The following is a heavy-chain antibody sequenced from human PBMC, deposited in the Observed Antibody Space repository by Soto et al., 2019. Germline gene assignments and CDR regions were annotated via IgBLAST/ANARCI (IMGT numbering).Heavy chain of an antibody. J-gene: IGHJ4*02. V-gene: IGHV4-61*01. CDR2: IYYTGGT. Sequence: QVQLQESGPGLVKPSETLSLTCTVSGGSVSSGSYYWNWIRQPPGKGLEWIGYIYYTGGTNYNPSLKRRLTLSSDTSKNQFSLRLSSVTAADTAVYYCARADTALAYWGQGTLVTVSS. CDR3: ARADTALAY. CDR1: GGSVSSGSYY.